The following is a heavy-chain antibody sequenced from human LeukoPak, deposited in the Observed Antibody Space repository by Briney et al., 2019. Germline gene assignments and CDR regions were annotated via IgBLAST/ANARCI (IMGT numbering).Heavy chain of an antibody. D-gene: IGHD1-1*01. CDR3: ARHYNPAQKGAFDI. CDR1: GGSISSSSYY. J-gene: IGHJ3*02. Sequence: SETLSLTYTVSGGSISSSSYYWGWIRQPPGKGLEWIGSIYYSGSTYYNPSLKSRVTISVDTSKNQFSLKLSSVTAADTAVYYCARHYNPAQKGAFDIWGQGTMVTVSS. V-gene: IGHV4-39*01. CDR2: IYYSGST.